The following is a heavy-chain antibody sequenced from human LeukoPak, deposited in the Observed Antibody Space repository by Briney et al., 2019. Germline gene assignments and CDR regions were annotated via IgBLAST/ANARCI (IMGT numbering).Heavy chain of an antibody. CDR2: ISSSGPTI. J-gene: IGHJ4*02. CDR1: GFTFSSFS. V-gene: IGHV3-48*01. Sequence: GGSLRLSCAASGFTFSSFSMNWVRQAPGKGLEWISYISSSGPTIYYADSVKGRFTISRDNAKNSVYLQMNSLRAEDTAVYYCARDGGRNNDYWGQGTLVTVSS. CDR3: ARDGGRNNDY. D-gene: IGHD3-3*01.